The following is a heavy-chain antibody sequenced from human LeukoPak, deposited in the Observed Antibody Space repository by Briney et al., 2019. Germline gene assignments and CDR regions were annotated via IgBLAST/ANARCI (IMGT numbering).Heavy chain of an antibody. CDR3: ARGLLRYFDWLLHDAFDI. D-gene: IGHD3-9*01. J-gene: IGHJ3*02. V-gene: IGHV3-7*01. Sequence: GSLRLSCAASGFTFSSYWMSWVRQAPGKGLEWVANIKQDGSEKYYVDSVKGRFTISRDNAKNSLYLQMNSLRAEDTAVYYCARGLLRYFDWLLHDAFDIWGQGTMVTVSS. CDR2: IKQDGSEK. CDR1: GFTFSSYW.